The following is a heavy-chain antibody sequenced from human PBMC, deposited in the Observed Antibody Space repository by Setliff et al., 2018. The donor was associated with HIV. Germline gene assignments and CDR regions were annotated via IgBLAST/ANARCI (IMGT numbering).Heavy chain of an antibody. CDR3: ATDRTQTGMNMVRGRLTDPARYPLDY. Sequence: ASVKVSCKASGYTFTTSAISWVRQAPGQELQWMGWSHTYNGNVNYARKFRGRVTMTTDASTNTAFMELSNLRSDDTAIYYCATDRTQTGMNMVRGRLTDPARYPLDYWGQGTLVTVSS. D-gene: IGHD3-10*01. V-gene: IGHV1-18*01. CDR2: SHTYNGNV. CDR1: GYTFTTSA. J-gene: IGHJ4*02.